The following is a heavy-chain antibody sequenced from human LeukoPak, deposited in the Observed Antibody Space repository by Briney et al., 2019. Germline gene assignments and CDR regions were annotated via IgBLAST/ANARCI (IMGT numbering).Heavy chain of an antibody. CDR3: ATVSNPITMVRGVIIRVLVPFDP. D-gene: IGHD3-10*01. V-gene: IGHV1-2*02. CDR1: GYTFTGYY. Sequence: ASVKVSCKASGYTFTGYYMHWVRQAPGQGLEWMGWINPNSGGTNYAQKFQGRVTMTEDTSTDTAYMELSSLRSEDTAVYYCATVSNPITMVRGVIIRVLVPFDPWGQGTLVTVSS. J-gene: IGHJ5*02. CDR2: INPNSGGT.